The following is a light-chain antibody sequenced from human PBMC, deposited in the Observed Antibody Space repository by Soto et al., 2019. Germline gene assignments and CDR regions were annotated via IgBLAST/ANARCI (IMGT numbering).Light chain of an antibody. J-gene: IGLJ1*01. V-gene: IGLV2-14*01. Sequence: QSVLTQPASVSGSPGQSITISCTGTSSDIGGYNYVSWFQQHPDKAPKLMINDVSNRPSGVSIRFSGSKSGNTASLTISELQAEDEADYYCSSYTSSDTYVFGTGTKLTVL. CDR2: DVS. CDR3: SSYTSSDTYV. CDR1: SSDIGGYNY.